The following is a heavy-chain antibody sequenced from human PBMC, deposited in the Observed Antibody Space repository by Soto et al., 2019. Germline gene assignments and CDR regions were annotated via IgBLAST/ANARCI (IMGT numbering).Heavy chain of an antibody. Sequence: PSVKVSCKASVYTFTSYDINWVRQATGQGLEWMGWMNPNSGNTGYAQKFQSRVTMTRNTSISTAYMELSSLRSEDTAVYYCATVPVYCTGGRCYPPGDYWGQGTLVTVSS. V-gene: IGHV1-8*01. CDR2: MNPNSGNT. CDR3: ATVPVYCTGGRCYPPGDY. CDR1: VYTFTSYD. J-gene: IGHJ4*02. D-gene: IGHD2-15*01.